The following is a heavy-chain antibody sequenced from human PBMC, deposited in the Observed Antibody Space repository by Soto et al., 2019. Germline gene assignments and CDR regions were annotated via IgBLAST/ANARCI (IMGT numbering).Heavy chain of an antibody. D-gene: IGHD6-19*01. CDR3: ARYEFSNGWYDYFRY. Sequence: SETLSLTCTVSGGSISGYYWNWIRQPPGKGLEWIGYVYSSGSTKYNPSLKSRVTMSVDTSKNQFSLKLSSVTAADTAVYYCARYEFSNGWYDYFRYWGRGTLVPVSS. CDR1: GGSISGYY. V-gene: IGHV4-59*08. CDR2: VYSSGST. J-gene: IGHJ4*02.